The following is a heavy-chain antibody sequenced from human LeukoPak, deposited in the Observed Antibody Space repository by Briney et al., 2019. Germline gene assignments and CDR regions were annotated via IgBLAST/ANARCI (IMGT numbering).Heavy chain of an antibody. V-gene: IGHV4-4*07. CDR2: IYTSGST. CDR3: ARDSGGWYYYGSGSYYEAINWFDP. J-gene: IGHJ5*02. Sequence: SETLSLTCTVSGGSISSYYWSWLRQPAGKGLEGIGRIYTSGSTHYNPSLKCRVTMSVDTSKNQFSLKLSSVTAADTAVYYCARDSGGWYYYGSGSYYEAINWFDPWGQGTLVTVSS. D-gene: IGHD3-10*01. CDR1: GGSISSYY.